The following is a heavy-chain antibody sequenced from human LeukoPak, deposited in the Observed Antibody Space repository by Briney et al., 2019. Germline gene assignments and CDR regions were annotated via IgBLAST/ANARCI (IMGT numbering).Heavy chain of an antibody. CDR2: IKQDGSEK. CDR1: GFTFSNSW. V-gene: IGHV3-7*01. Sequence: GGSLRLSCVASGFTFSNSWMSWVRQAPGKGLEWVANIKQDGSEKNYVDSVKGRFTMSRDNAKNSLYLQMNSLRAEDTAMYYCASGKYRSSSSGFDYWGQGTLVTVSS. CDR3: ASGKYRSSSSGFDY. J-gene: IGHJ4*02. D-gene: IGHD6-6*01.